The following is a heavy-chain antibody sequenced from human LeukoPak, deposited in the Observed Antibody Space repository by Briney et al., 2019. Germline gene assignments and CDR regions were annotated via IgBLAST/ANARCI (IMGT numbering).Heavy chain of an antibody. V-gene: IGHV3-33*01. J-gene: IGHJ5*02. Sequence: GGSLRLSCAASGFTFSSYGMHWVRQAPGKGLEWVAVIWYDGSNKYYADSVKGRFTISRDNSKNTLYLQMNSLRAEDTAVYYCARDGYSSSWYFTWFDPWGQGTPVTVSS. CDR3: ARDGYSSSWYFTWFDP. D-gene: IGHD6-13*01. CDR1: GFTFSSYG. CDR2: IWYDGSNK.